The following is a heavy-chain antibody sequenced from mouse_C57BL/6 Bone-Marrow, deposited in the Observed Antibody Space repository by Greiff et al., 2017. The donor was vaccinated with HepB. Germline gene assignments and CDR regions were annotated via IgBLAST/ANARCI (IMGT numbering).Heavy chain of an antibody. D-gene: IGHD2-1*01. CDR1: GFNIKDDY. V-gene: IGHV14-4*01. CDR2: IDPENGDT. J-gene: IGHJ2*01. CDR3: TTGIYYGNSVDY. Sequence: VQLQQSGAELVRPGASVKLSCTASGFNIKDDYMHWVKQRPEQGLEWIGWIDPENGDTEYASKFQGKATITADTSSNTAYLQLSSLTSEDTAVYYCTTGIYYGNSVDYWGQGTTRTVSS.